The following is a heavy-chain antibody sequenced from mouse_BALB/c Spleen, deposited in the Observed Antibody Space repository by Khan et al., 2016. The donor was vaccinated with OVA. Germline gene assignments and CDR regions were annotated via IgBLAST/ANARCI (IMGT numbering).Heavy chain of an antibody. V-gene: IGHV1S41*01. CDR2: IGPGSSNS. D-gene: IGHD1-1*02. CDR3: ARENYYGRGCYAMDY. Sequence: DLVKPGTSVKLSCKASGYTFTSYWINWIKQRPGQGLEWIGRIGPGSSNSYYNEMFKGKASLTVDTSSSTAYIQLSSLSSVDSAVYFCARENYYGRGCYAMDYWGQGSSVTVSS. CDR1: GYTFTSYW. J-gene: IGHJ4*01.